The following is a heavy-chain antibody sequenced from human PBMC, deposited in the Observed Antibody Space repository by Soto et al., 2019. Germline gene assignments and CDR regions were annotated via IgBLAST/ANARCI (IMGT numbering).Heavy chain of an antibody. CDR2: LGAARDP. J-gene: IGHJ6*02. CDR1: GFSFRDYD. V-gene: IGHV3-13*05. D-gene: IGHD1-26*01. CDR3: ARAYLGRLPRRADYYYAMDV. Sequence: EVQLVESGGGSVQPGESLRLSCAASGFSFRDYDMHWVRQRKGKGLEWVSALGAARDPYYVGSVKGRFSVSSDNAQNSLFLKKNNLRVDDTAVYFCARAYLGRLPRRADYYYAMDVWGRGTTVTVSS.